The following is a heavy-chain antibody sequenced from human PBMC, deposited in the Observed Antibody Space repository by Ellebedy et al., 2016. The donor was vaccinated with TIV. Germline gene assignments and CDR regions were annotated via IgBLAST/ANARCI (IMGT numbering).Heavy chain of an antibody. J-gene: IGHJ3*02. CDR2: INTGSGTI. CDR3: ARAQQMVNHDPFDI. Sequence: GGSLRLSXAASGFTLSSYAMNWVRQAPGKGLEWVSYINTGSGTIYYADSVKGRFTISRDNAKNSLFLQMNSLRDEDTAVYYCARAQQMVNHDPFDIWGQGTMVTVSS. CDR1: GFTLSSYA. D-gene: IGHD6-13*01. V-gene: IGHV3-48*02.